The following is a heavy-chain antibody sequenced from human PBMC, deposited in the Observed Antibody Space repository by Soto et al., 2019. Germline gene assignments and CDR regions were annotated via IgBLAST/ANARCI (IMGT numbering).Heavy chain of an antibody. CDR3: AREDDYGYRYINYGLDV. CDR1: GFTFNIYA. V-gene: IGHV3-30-3*01. D-gene: IGHD4-17*01. Sequence: PWGSLRLSCSASGFTFNIYALHWVRQAPGKGLECVAVISFDGTKKYYSDSVKGRFTISRDNLKNTLYLQMNNLRVEDAALYFCAREDDYGYRYINYGLDVWGHGTTVTVSS. CDR2: ISFDGTKK. J-gene: IGHJ6*02.